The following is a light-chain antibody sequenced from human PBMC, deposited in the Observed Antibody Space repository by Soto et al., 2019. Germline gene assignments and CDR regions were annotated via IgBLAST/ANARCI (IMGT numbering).Light chain of an antibody. J-gene: IGKJ5*01. CDR2: GAS. CDR3: QQYGSSPLIS. Sequence: EIVMTQSPATLSVSPGERATLSCRASQSVSSNLAWYQQKPGQAPRLLIYGASTRATGIPARFSGSGSGTEFTLTISSLQSEDFAVYYCQQYGSSPLISFGQGTRLEN. V-gene: IGKV3-15*01. CDR1: QSVSSN.